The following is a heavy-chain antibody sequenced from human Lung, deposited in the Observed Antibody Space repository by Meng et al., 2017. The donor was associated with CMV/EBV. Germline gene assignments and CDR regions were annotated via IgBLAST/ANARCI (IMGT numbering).Heavy chain of an antibody. CDR2: IYYSGST. J-gene: IGHJ6*02. CDR1: GGSISSSSYY. Sequence: LXCTVSGGSISSSSYYWGWIRQPPGKGLEWIGSIYYSGSTYYNPSLKSRVTISVDTSKNQFSLKLSSVTAADTAVYYCARGVIASNYYYYGMDVWXQGTTVTVSS. CDR3: ARGVIASNYYYYGMDV. V-gene: IGHV4-39*07. D-gene: IGHD2/OR15-2a*01.